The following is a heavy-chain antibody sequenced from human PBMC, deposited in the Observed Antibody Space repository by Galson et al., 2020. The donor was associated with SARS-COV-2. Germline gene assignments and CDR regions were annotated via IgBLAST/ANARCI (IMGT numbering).Heavy chain of an antibody. D-gene: IGHD3-9*01. CDR2: IYYSGST. CDR3: ARHGDMTGYPYYYYGMDV. J-gene: IGHJ6*02. Sequence: SETLSLTCTVSGGSISSSSYYWGWIRQPPGKGLEWIGSIYYSGSTYYNPSPKSRVTISVDTSKNQFSLKLSSVTAADTAVYYCARHGDMTGYPYYYYGMDVWGQGTTVTVSS. V-gene: IGHV4-39*01. CDR1: GGSISSSSYY.